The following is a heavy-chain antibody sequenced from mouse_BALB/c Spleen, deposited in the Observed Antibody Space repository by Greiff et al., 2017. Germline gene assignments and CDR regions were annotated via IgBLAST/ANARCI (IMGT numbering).Heavy chain of an antibody. Sequence: DVMLVESGGGLVKPGGSLKLSCAASGFTFSDYYMYWVRQTPEKRLEWVATISDGGSYTYYPDSVKGRFTISRDNAKNNLYLQMSSLKSEDTAMYYCASDYYGSSFDYWGQGTTLTVSS. D-gene: IGHD1-1*01. J-gene: IGHJ2*01. CDR1: GFTFSDYY. V-gene: IGHV5-4*02. CDR2: ISDGGSYT. CDR3: ASDYYGSSFDY.